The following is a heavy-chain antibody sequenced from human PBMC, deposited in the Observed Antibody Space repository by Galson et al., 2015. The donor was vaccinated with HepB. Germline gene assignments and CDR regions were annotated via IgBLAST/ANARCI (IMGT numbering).Heavy chain of an antibody. Sequence: ETLSLTCAVYGGSFSGYYWSWIRQPPGKGLEWIGEINHSGSTNYNPSLKSRVTISVDTSKNQFSLKLSSVTAADTAVYYCARGRRYYDSSGYPRNWFDPWGQGTLVTVSS. D-gene: IGHD3-22*01. J-gene: IGHJ5*02. CDR3: ARGRRYYDSSGYPRNWFDP. V-gene: IGHV4-34*01. CDR1: GGSFSGYY. CDR2: INHSGST.